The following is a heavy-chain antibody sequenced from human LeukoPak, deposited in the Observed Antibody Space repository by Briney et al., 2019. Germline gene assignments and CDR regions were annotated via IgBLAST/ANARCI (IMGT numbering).Heavy chain of an antibody. J-gene: IGHJ6*02. Sequence: GGSLRLSCAASGFTFSSYATSWVRQAPGKGLEWVSAISGSGGSTYYADSVKGRFTISRDNSKNTLYLQMNSLRAEDTAVYYCAVAYYYDSSGYQYYYGMDVWGQGTTVTVSS. CDR1: GFTFSSYA. CDR2: ISGSGGST. V-gene: IGHV3-23*01. D-gene: IGHD3-22*01. CDR3: AVAYYYDSSGYQYYYGMDV.